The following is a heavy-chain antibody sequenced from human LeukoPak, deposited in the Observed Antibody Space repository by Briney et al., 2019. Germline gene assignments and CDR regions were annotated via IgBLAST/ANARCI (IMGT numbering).Heavy chain of an antibody. CDR2: ISSSGSTI. D-gene: IGHD3-3*01. CDR1: GFTFSDYY. V-gene: IGHV3-11*04. J-gene: IGHJ4*02. Sequence: AGGSLRLSCAASGFTFSDYYMSWIRQAPGKGLEWVSYISSSGSTIYYADSVKGRFTISRDNAKNSPYLQMNSLRAEDTAVYYCARDSVTYYDFWSGYGENYFDYWGQGTLVTVSS. CDR3: ARDSVTYYDFWSGYGENYFDY.